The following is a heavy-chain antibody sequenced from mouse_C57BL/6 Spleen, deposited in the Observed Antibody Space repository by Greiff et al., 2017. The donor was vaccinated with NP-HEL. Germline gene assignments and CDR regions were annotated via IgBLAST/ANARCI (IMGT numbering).Heavy chain of an antibody. CDR1: GYTFTSYG. CDR3: ARMGYPYYFDY. V-gene: IGHV1-81*01. Sequence: VQRVESGPELARPGASVKLSCKASGYTFTSYGISWVQQRPGQGLEWIGEIYPRSGHTYYNEKFKGKATLTADKSSSTAYMELRSLTSEDSAVYFCARMGYPYYFDYWGQGTTLTVSS. D-gene: IGHD3-1*01. CDR2: IYPRSGHT. J-gene: IGHJ2*01.